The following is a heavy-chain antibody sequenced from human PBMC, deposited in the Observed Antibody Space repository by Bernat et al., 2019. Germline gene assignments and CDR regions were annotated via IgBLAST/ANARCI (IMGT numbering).Heavy chain of an antibody. CDR1: GFTFSSYA. D-gene: IGHD5-18*01. Sequence: QVQLVESGGGVVQPGRSLRLSCAASGFTFSSYAMHWVRQALGKVLEWVAVISYDGSNKYYADSVKGRFTISRDNSKNTLYLQMNSLRAEDTAVYYCARGSHRPTWIQDYYYGMDVWGQGTTVTVSS. J-gene: IGHJ6*02. CDR2: ISYDGSNK. CDR3: ARGSHRPTWIQDYYYGMDV. V-gene: IGHV3-30-3*01.